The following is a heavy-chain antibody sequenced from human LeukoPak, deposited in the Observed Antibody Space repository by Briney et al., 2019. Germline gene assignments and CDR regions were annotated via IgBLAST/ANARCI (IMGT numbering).Heavy chain of an antibody. CDR2: INQDGSKQ. Sequence: GGSLRLSCAASGFTFSNYWMTWVRQAPGKGLEWVAHINQDGSKQYYMDSVKARFTISRDNSNYMLFLHMNNLRAEDTAIYYCAKQPYNYYYLDVWGKGTTVTVSS. CDR3: AKQPYNYYYLDV. D-gene: IGHD2-21*01. J-gene: IGHJ6*03. V-gene: IGHV3-7*03. CDR1: GFTFSNYW.